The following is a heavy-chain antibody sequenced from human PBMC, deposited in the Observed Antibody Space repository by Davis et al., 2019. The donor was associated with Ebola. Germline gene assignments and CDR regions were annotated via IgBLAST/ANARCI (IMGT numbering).Heavy chain of an antibody. J-gene: IGHJ5*02. D-gene: IGHD3-10*01. CDR3: ARAITMVRPNNWFDP. Sequence: SVKVSCKASGGTFSSYAISWVRQAPGQGLEWMGGIIPVFGTANYAQKFQGRVTITADKSTSTAYMELRSLRSDDTAVYYCARAITMVRPNNWFDPWGQGTLVTVSS. V-gene: IGHV1-69*06. CDR2: IIPVFGTA. CDR1: GGTFSSYA.